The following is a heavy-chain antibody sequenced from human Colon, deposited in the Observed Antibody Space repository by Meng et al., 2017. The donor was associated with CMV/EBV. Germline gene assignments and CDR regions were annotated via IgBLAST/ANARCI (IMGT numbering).Heavy chain of an antibody. CDR3: ARAVTTVTTWFDP. CDR1: GFTFRAYS. D-gene: IGHD4-17*01. CDR2: ISSGSDYI. J-gene: IGHJ5*02. Sequence: AASGFTFRAYSMNWFRQAPGKGLEWVSSISSGSDYIYYTDSVKGRFTISRDNAKNSLYLQMDSLRADDTAVYYCARAVTTVTTWFDPWGQGTLVTVSS. V-gene: IGHV3-21*01.